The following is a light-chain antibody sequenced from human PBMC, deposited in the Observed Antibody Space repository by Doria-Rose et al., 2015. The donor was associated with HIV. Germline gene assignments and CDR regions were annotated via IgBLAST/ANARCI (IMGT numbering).Light chain of an antibody. J-gene: IGLJ1*01. Sequence: VSGSPGQSITISCTGTSSDIGGHNYVSWYQHHPGKAPKLIIYEVSNRPSGVSHRFSGSKSGNAASLTISGLQAEDEADYYCSSYATSSTLIVFGTGTKVTVL. V-gene: IGLV2-14*01. CDR1: SSDIGGHNY. CDR2: EVS. CDR3: SSYATSSTLIV.